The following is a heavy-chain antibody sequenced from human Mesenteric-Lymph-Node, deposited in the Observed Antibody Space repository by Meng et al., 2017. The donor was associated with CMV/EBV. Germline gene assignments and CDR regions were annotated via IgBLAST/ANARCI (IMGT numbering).Heavy chain of an antibody. CDR2: IWYDGSNK. CDR3: ANDLMTIVGVELTAYGMDV. Sequence: GESLKISCAASGFTFSSCGMHWVRQAPGKGLEGVAVIWYDGSNKYYADSVKGRFTISRDNSKNTLYLQMNSLRAEDTAVYYCANDLMTIVGVELTAYGMDVWGQGTTVTVSS. J-gene: IGHJ6*02. D-gene: IGHD3-3*01. V-gene: IGHV3-33*06. CDR1: GFTFSSCG.